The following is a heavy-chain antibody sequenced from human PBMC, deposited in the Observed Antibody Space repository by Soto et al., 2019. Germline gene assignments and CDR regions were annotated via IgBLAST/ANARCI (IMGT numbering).Heavy chain of an antibody. CDR1: GFTFSSYS. J-gene: IGHJ6*02. CDR3: AREGFYYYYGMDV. CDR2: ISSSSSTI. Sequence: EVQLVESGGGLVQPGGSLRLSCAASGFTFSSYSMNWVRQAPGKGLEWVSYISSSSSTIYYADSVKGRFTISRDNDKDSLYLQMNSLRAEDTAVYYCAREGFYYYYGMDVWGQGTTVTVSS. V-gene: IGHV3-48*01.